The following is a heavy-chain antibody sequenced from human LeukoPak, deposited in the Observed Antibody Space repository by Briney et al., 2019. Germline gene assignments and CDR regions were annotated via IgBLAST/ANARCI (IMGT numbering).Heavy chain of an antibody. V-gene: IGHV4-59*08. CDR2: IYYSGST. CDR1: GGSISSYY. D-gene: IGHD3-10*01. J-gene: IGHJ4*02. CDR3: ARPGTRWFGETYYFDY. Sequence: PSETLSLTCTVSGGSISSYYWGWIRQPPGKGLEWIGYIYYSGSTNYNPSLKSRVTISVDTSKNQFSLKLSSVTAADTAVYYCARPGTRWFGETYYFDYWGQGTLVTVSS.